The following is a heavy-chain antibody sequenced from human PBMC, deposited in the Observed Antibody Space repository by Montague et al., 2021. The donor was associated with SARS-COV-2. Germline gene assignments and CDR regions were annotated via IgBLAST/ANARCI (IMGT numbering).Heavy chain of an antibody. CDR2: INSDGSNT. CDR1: GLPLSSYW. J-gene: IGHJ3*01. CDR3: ARYYVSGNYGFDL. V-gene: IGHV3-74*01. Sequence: FLRLSCAASGLPLSSYWMHLVRQAPGKGLVWVSRINSDGSNTNYADSVKGRFTISRDNAKNTLYLQMISLRAEDTAVYHCARYYVSGNYGFDLWGQGTTVTVSS. D-gene: IGHD3-10*01.